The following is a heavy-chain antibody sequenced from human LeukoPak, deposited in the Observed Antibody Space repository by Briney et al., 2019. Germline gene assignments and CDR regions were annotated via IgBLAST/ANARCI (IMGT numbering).Heavy chain of an antibody. J-gene: IGHJ5*02. V-gene: IGHV1-2*02. D-gene: IGHD5-24*01. CDR3: ARELRWLRRGFDP. Sequence: LWASVKVSCKASGYTFTGYYMHWVRQAPGQGLEWMGWINPNSGGTNYAQKFQGRVTMTRDTSISTAYMELSRLRSDDTAVYYCARELRWLRRGFDPWGQGTLVTVSS. CDR1: GYTFTGYY. CDR2: INPNSGGT.